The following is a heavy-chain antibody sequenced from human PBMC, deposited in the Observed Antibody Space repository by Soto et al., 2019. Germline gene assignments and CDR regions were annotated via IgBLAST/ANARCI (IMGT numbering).Heavy chain of an antibody. D-gene: IGHD3-9*01. V-gene: IGHV1-69*01. CDR1: GGTFSSYA. Sequence: QVQLVQSGAEVKKPGSSVKVSCKAYGGTFSSYAISWVRQAPGQGLEWMGGIIPIFGTANSAQKFQGRVTITAAQSTSTAYMELSSLRSEDTAVYYCARDRERYFVWLPTRHDAFDIWGQGTMVTVSS. CDR2: IIPIFGTA. CDR3: ARDRERYFVWLPTRHDAFDI. J-gene: IGHJ3*02.